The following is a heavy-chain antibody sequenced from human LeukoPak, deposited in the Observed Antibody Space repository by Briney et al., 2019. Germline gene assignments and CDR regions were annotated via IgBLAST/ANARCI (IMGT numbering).Heavy chain of an antibody. J-gene: IGHJ4*02. CDR1: GFTVSSNS. Sequence: GGSLRLSCTVSGFTVSSNSMSWVRQAPGKGLEWVSFIYSDNTHYSDSVKGRFTISRDNSKNTLYLQMNSLRAEDTAVYYCAKDRKLVLPDYWGQGTLVTVSS. D-gene: IGHD2-15*01. CDR2: IYSDNT. V-gene: IGHV3-53*01. CDR3: AKDRKLVLPDY.